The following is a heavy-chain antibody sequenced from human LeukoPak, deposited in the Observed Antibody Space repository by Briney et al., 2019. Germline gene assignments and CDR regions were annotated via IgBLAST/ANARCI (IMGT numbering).Heavy chain of an antibody. V-gene: IGHV3-20*04. Sequence: RAGGSLRLSCAASGFTFDDYGMGWVRQAPGKGLEWVSGINWNGGSTGYADSVKGRFTISRDNAKNSLYLQTNSLRAEDTALYYCARVRDSGSYTPADYWGQGTLVTVSS. CDR1: GFTFDDYG. CDR3: ARVRDSGSYTPADY. J-gene: IGHJ4*02. D-gene: IGHD1-26*01. CDR2: INWNGGST.